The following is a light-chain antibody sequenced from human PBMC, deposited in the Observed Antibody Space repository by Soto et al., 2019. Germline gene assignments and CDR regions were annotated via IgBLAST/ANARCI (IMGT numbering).Light chain of an antibody. Sequence: QSVLTQPPSASGTPGQRVTISCSGSSSNIGSNTVNWYQQLPGTAPKLLIYSNNQRPSGVPDRCSGSKSGTSASLAISGRQSEDEADYYCAAWDDSLNGLYVFGTGTKVTVL. J-gene: IGLJ1*01. CDR1: SSNIGSNT. CDR3: AAWDDSLNGLYV. V-gene: IGLV1-44*01. CDR2: SNN.